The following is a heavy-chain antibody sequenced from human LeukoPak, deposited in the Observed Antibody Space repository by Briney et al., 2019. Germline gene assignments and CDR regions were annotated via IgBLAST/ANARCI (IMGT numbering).Heavy chain of an antibody. CDR3: ARDTGYGSGSYSLDY. V-gene: IGHV1-2*02. CDR2: TNPNRGGA. D-gene: IGHD3-10*01. CDR1: GYTFSGYY. Sequence: ASVKVSCTASGYTFSGYYIHWVRQAPGQGLEWMGWTNPNRGGANYAQKFQGRVTMTRDTSITTAYMELSGLRSDDTAVYYCARDTGYGSGSYSLDYWGQGTLVSVAS. J-gene: IGHJ4*02.